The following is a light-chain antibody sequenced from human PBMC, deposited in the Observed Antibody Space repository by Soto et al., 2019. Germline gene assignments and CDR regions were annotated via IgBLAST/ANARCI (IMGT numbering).Light chain of an antibody. V-gene: IGKV1-5*03. CDR2: KAS. CDR1: QSISTW. Sequence: DIQMTHSPSTLPASVGDRVTITCLANQSISTWLAWYQQKPGKAPNLLIYKASRLETGVPSRFSGSGSGKEFTLTISFLQPADFATYYCQQYNSYSPLTFGGGTKVDIK. CDR3: QQYNSYSPLT. J-gene: IGKJ4*01.